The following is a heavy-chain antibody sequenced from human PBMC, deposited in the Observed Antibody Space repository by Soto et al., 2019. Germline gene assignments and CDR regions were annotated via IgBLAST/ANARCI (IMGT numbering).Heavy chain of an antibody. CDR1: SGSISGYF. J-gene: IGHJ4*02. CDR3: ARMERSKEGLSVYYFDF. CDR2: ISYRGNN. Sequence: ETLSLTFTVSSGSISGYFWSWIRHPPVKEPEWIGYISYRGNNNYNPSLQSRVSISLVTSKNQISLKLDAVTASDTAVYYCARMERSKEGLSVYYFDFWGKGTLVNVSS. D-gene: IGHD1-26*01. V-gene: IGHV4-59*01.